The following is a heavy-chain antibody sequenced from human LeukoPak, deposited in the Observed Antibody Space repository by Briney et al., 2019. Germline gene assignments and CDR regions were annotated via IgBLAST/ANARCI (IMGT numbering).Heavy chain of an antibody. Sequence: PGESLKISCKGSGYSFTSYWIGWVRQMPGKGLEWMGIIYPGDSDTRYSPSFQGQVTISADKSISTAYLQWSSLKASDTAMYYCARRSINLYSYGRHFDLWGRGTLVTVSS. V-gene: IGHV5-51*01. CDR2: IYPGDSDT. D-gene: IGHD5-18*01. CDR1: GYSFTSYW. J-gene: IGHJ2*01. CDR3: ARRSINLYSYGRHFDL.